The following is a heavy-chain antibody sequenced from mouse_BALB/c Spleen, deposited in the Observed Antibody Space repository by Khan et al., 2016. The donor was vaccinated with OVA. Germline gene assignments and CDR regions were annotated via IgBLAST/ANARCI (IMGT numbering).Heavy chain of an antibody. CDR3: TRRDYYAYYWFFDV. V-gene: IGHV1-18*01. D-gene: IGHD1-2*01. CDR1: GYTFTEYT. CDR2: FNPNNGGT. J-gene: IGHJ1*01. Sequence: VQLKQSGPELVKPGASVRISCKTSGYTFTEYTMHWVKQSHGKSLEWLGGFNPNNGGTSYNQKFKGKATLTVDKSSSTAYMELRSLTSEDSAVYYGTRRDYYAYYWFFDVWGAGTTVTVSS.